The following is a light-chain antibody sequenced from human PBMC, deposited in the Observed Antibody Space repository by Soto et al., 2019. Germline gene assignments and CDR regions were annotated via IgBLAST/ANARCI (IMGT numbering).Light chain of an antibody. J-gene: IGLJ3*02. CDR3: CSYGGYFWV. V-gene: IGLV2-11*01. CDR2: DVT. Sequence: QSVLTQPRSVSGSPGQSVTISCTGTSSDDGGYDYVSWFQHHPGKVPKLMIYDVTKRPSGVPDRFSASKSGNTASLTISGLQDEDEADYYCCSYGGYFWVFGGGTKLTVL. CDR1: SSDDGGYDY.